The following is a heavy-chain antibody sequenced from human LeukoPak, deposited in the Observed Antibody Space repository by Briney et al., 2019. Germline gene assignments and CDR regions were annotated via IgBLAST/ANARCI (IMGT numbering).Heavy chain of an antibody. D-gene: IGHD3-10*01. CDR2: ISYSGST. V-gene: IGHV4-59*08. CDR3: ARHLDYYGSGSYEY. Sequence: PSPTLSLTCAVSGGSISPYHWTWTRQPPGKGLMCLGYISYSGSTNYNPSLKSRVTISIDTSKSQFSLKLSSVTAADTAVYYCARHLDYYGSGSYEYWGQGTLVTVSS. J-gene: IGHJ4*02. CDR1: GGSISPYH.